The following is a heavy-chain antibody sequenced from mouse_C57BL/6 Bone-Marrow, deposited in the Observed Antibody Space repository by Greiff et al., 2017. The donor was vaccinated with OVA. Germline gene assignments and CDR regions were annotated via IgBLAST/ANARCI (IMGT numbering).Heavy chain of an antibody. CDR2: IDPENGDT. CDR3: TTGYGNYEAY. CDR1: GFNIKDDY. J-gene: IGHJ3*01. Sequence: VQLQQSGAELVRPGASVKLSCTASGFNIKDDYMHWVKQRPEQGLEWIGWIDPENGDTEYASKFQGKATITADTSSNTAYLQLSSLTSEDTAVYYCTTGYGNYEAYWGQGTLVTVSA. D-gene: IGHD2-1*01. V-gene: IGHV14-4*01.